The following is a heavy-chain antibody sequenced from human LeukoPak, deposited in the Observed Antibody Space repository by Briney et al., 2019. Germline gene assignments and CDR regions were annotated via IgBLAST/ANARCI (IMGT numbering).Heavy chain of an antibody. CDR1: VGSISSSSYY. Sequence: SETLSLTCTVSVGSISSSSYYWGWIRQPPGKGLEWIGSIYYSGSTYYNPSLKSRVTISVDTSKNQFSLKLSSVAAADTAVYYCAETPMVRGVIRYWGQGTLVTVSS. D-gene: IGHD3-10*01. CDR3: AETPMVRGVIRY. CDR2: IYYSGST. V-gene: IGHV4-39*01. J-gene: IGHJ4*02.